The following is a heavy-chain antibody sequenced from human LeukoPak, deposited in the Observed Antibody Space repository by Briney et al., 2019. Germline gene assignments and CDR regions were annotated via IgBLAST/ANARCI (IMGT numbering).Heavy chain of an antibody. CDR1: GGSISSGDYY. J-gene: IGHJ6*03. Sequence: PSQTLSLTCTVSGGSISSGDYYWSWSRQPPGKGLEWIGYIYYSGSTYYNPSLKSRVTISVDTSKNQFSLKLSSVTAADTAVYYCASTIFGVVTNYYYYMDVWGKGTTVTVSS. V-gene: IGHV4-30-4*08. D-gene: IGHD3-3*01. CDR3: ASTIFGVVTNYYYYMDV. CDR2: IYYSGST.